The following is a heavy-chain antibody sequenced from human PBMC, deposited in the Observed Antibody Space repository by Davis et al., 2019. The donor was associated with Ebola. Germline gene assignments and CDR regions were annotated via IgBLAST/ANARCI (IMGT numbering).Heavy chain of an antibody. V-gene: IGHV3-7*01. CDR2: INPDGSAK. CDR1: GFIFSNSW. D-gene: IGHD3-10*01. CDR3: ATDVGID. Sequence: GESLKISCAASGFIFSNSWMSWVRQAPGKGLEWVANINPDGSAKFSVGSVEGRFTISRDNAKNSLFLQMNSLRAEDTAVYYCATDVGIDWGQGTLVTVSS. J-gene: IGHJ4*02.